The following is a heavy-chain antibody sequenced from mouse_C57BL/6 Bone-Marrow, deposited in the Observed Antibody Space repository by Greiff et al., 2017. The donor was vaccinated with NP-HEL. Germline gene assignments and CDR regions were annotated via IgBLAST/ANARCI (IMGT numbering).Heavy chain of an antibody. Sequence: EVKLEESGGGLVQPGGSMKLSCVASGFTFRNYWMNWVRKSLETGLEWVAQFRLKSDNLATHYAASVKGRFTISRDDSKSIVYLQMKNLRAEDTGIYYCTGVWDVNDYWGQGTTLTVSS. CDR2: FRLKSDNLAT. CDR1: GFTFRNYW. J-gene: IGHJ2*01. CDR3: TGVWDVNDY. D-gene: IGHD4-1*01. V-gene: IGHV6-3*01.